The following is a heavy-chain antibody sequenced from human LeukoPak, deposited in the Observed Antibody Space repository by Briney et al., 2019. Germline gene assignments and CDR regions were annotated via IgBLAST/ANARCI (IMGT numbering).Heavy chain of an antibody. J-gene: IGHJ4*02. CDR1: GGSISSSSYY. Sequence: SETLSLTCTVSGGSISSSSYYWGWIRQPPGKGLEWIGSIYYSGSTYYNPSLKSRVTISVDTSKNQFSLKLSSVTAADTAVYYCAREGVEVVVAATPYFDYWGQGTLVTVSS. D-gene: IGHD2-15*01. V-gene: IGHV4-39*07. CDR3: AREGVEVVVAATPYFDY. CDR2: IYYSGST.